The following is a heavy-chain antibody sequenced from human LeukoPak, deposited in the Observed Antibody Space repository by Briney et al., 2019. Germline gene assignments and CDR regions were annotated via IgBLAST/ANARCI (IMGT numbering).Heavy chain of an antibody. CDR3: ARDGFTGAVAGPDFDY. CDR2: ISSSSSYI. V-gene: IGHV3-21*01. CDR1: GFTFSSYS. Sequence: PGGSLRLSCAASGFTFSSYSMNWVRQAPGKGLEWVSSISSSSSYIYYADSVKGRFTISRDNAKNSLYLQMNSLRAEDTAVYYCARDGFTGAVAGPDFDYWGQGTLVTVSS. J-gene: IGHJ4*02. D-gene: IGHD6-19*01.